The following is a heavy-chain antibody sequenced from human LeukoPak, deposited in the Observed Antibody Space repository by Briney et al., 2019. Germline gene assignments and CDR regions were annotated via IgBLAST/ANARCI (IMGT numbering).Heavy chain of an antibody. D-gene: IGHD5-12*01. CDR2: IYHSGST. V-gene: IGHV4-4*02. J-gene: IGHJ4*02. Sequence: KSSETLSLTCAVSGGSISSSNWWSWVRQPPGKGLEWIGEIYHSGSTNYNPSLKSRVTISADTSKNQFSLKLNSMTTADTAVYYCTRGAGWLIDYWGQGILVTVSS. CDR1: GGSISSSNW. CDR3: TRGAGWLIDY.